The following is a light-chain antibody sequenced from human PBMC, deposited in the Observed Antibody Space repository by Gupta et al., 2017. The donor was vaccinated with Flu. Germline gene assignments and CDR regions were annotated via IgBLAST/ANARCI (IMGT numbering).Light chain of an antibody. CDR2: GEN. V-gene: IGLV1-40*01. CDR1: RSNIGASYD. CDR3: QSYDRSLGGYWV. J-gene: IGLJ3*02. Sequence: QPVLTQPPSVSGAPGQRVAISCTANRSNIGASYDVHWYQPFPGTAPMLLISGENNRPSGVPDRFSASRSGTSASRAITGLRAEDEADYYCQSYDRSLGGYWVFGVGTKLTVL.